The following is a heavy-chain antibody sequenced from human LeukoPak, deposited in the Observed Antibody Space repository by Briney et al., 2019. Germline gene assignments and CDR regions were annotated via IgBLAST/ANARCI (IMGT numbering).Heavy chain of an antibody. Sequence: WVSSISSSSSYIYYADSVKGRFTISRDNAKNSLYLQMNSLRAEDTAVYYCARDSYGDYEGYWGQGTLVTVSS. J-gene: IGHJ4*02. D-gene: IGHD4-17*01. V-gene: IGHV3-21*01. CDR2: ISSSSSYI. CDR3: ARDSYGDYEGY.